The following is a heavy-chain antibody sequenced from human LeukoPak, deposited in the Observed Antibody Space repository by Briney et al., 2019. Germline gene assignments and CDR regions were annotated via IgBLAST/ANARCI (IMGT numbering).Heavy chain of an antibody. CDR3: ARHVEEQWLTTDQSGVAYWFDP. V-gene: IGHV4-39*01. CDR2: IHYSGST. D-gene: IGHD6-19*01. CDR1: GGSISSSSHY. Sequence: SETLSLTCSVSGGSISSSSHYWGWIRQPPGKGLEWIGTIHYSGSTYSDPSLNSRVTISVDTSKNQFSLKLSSVTAADTAVYYCARHVEEQWLTTDQSGVAYWFDPWGQGTLVTVSS. J-gene: IGHJ5*02.